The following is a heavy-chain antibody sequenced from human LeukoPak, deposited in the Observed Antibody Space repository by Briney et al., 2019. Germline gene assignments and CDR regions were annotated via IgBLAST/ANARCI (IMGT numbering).Heavy chain of an antibody. D-gene: IGHD1-1*01. CDR3: ARERRQLERRGYFDY. V-gene: IGHV4-34*01. J-gene: IGHJ4*02. CDR2: INHSGST. Sequence: PSETLSLTCAVYGGSFSGYYRSWIRQPPGKGLEWIGEINHSGSTNYNPSLKSRVTISVDTSKNQFSLKLCSVTAADTAVYYCARERRQLERRGYFDYWGQGTLVTVSS. CDR1: GGSFSGYY.